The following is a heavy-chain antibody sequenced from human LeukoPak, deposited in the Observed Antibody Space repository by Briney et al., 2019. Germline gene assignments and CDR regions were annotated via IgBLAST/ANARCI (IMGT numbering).Heavy chain of an antibody. CDR2: IYYSGST. CDR3: AKSTYYYDTFVNAFDL. J-gene: IGHJ3*01. Sequence: SETLSLTCTVSGGSISSHYWSWIRQPPGKGLEWIGYIYYSGSTNYNPSLKSRVTISVDTSKTQFSLKLSSVTAADTAVYYCAKSTYYYDTFVNAFDLWGQGTVVTVSS. CDR1: GGSISSHY. D-gene: IGHD3-22*01. V-gene: IGHV4-59*03.